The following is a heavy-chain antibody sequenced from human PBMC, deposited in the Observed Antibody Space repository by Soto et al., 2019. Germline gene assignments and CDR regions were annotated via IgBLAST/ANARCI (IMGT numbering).Heavy chain of an antibody. CDR1: GFTFSDYY. Sequence: QVQLVESGGGLVNPGGSLRLSCAASGFTFSDYYMTWIRQAPGRGLEWVSYISSSGSGIYYPDSMKGRFTISRDNAKKSLYLQMSSLRADDTDVYYCARAYSDAFDIWGQGTMLTVSS. CDR2: ISSSGSGI. D-gene: IGHD2-15*01. V-gene: IGHV3-11*01. CDR3: ARAYSDAFDI. J-gene: IGHJ3*02.